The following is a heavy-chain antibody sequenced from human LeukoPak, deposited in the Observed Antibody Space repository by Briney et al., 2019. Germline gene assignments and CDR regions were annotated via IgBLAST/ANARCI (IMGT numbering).Heavy chain of an antibody. Sequence: PSETLSLTCTVSGGSISSYYWSWIRQPPGKGLEWIGYIYYSGSTNYNPSLKSRVTMSVDTSKNQFSLKMSSVTAADTAVYYCARVWATGFDYWGQGTLVTVSS. CDR2: IYYSGST. D-gene: IGHD3-16*01. CDR1: GGSISSYY. J-gene: IGHJ4*02. V-gene: IGHV4-59*12. CDR3: ARVWATGFDY.